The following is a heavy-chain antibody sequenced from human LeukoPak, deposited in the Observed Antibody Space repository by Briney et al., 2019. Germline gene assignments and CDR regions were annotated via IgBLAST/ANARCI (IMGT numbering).Heavy chain of an antibody. D-gene: IGHD3-22*01. Sequence: TSETLSLTCSVSGDSISGYYWSWIRQPPGKGLQYIGFIYYSGTTKYNPSLKSRATISVDTSKNQFSLKLTSVTAADTAVYYCARGRYYYDSSGYYYDNWFDPWGQGTLVTVSS. V-gene: IGHV4-59*01. CDR2: IYYSGTT. CDR3: ARGRYYYDSSGYYYDNWFDP. CDR1: GDSISGYY. J-gene: IGHJ5*02.